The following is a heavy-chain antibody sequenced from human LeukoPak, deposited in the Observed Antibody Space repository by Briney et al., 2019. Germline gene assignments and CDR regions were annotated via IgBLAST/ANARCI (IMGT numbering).Heavy chain of an antibody. J-gene: IGHJ4*02. Sequence: ASVKVSCKASGYTFTGYYMHWVRQAPGQGLEWMGWINPNSGGTNYAQKFQGRVTMTRDTSISTAYMELSRLRSDDTAVYYCARERLVRGVITSYYFDYWGQGTLVTVSS. CDR2: INPNSGGT. V-gene: IGHV1-2*02. D-gene: IGHD3-10*01. CDR3: ARERLVRGVITSYYFDY. CDR1: GYTFTGYY.